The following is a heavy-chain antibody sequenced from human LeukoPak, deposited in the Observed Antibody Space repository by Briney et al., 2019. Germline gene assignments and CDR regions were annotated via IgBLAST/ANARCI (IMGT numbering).Heavy chain of an antibody. CDR1: GYTFTGYY. CDR3: ARARRGAAMVRGVPTNNWFDP. D-gene: IGHD3-10*01. CDR2: INPNSGGT. J-gene: IGHJ5*02. Sequence: ASVKVSCKASGYTFTGYYMHWVRQAPGQGLEWMGWINPNSGGTNYAQKFQGWVTITRDTSISTAYMELSRLRSDDTAVYYCARARRGAAMVRGVPTNNWFDPWGQGTLVTVSS. V-gene: IGHV1-2*04.